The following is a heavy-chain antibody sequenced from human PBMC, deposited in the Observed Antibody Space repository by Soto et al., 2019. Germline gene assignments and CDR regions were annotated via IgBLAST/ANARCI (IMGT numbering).Heavy chain of an antibody. J-gene: IGHJ6*02. CDR3: ARGYCSSTSCYPYYYYGMDV. Sequence: QVQLVQSGAEVKKPGSSVKVSCKASGGTFSSYTISWVRQAPGPGLEWMGRIIPILGIANYAQKFQGRVTINADKSTRTAYMEVSSLRAEDRAVYYCARGYCSSTSCYPYYYYGMDVWGQGTTVTVSS. CDR1: GGTFSSYT. V-gene: IGHV1-69*02. D-gene: IGHD2-2*01. CDR2: IIPILGIA.